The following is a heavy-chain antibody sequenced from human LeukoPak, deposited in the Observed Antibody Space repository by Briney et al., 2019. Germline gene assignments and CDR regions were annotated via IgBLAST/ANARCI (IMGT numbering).Heavy chain of an antibody. CDR3: AKGTSTYYYYMDV. Sequence: GGSLTLSCAASGFTFSNYAMNWVRQAPGKGLEWVSDISAGGGNTYYADSVKGRFTISRDNSKNTLYLQMNSLRAEDTAVYYCAKGTSTYYYYMDVWGKGTTVTVSS. CDR1: GFTFSNYA. J-gene: IGHJ6*03. V-gene: IGHV3-23*01. CDR2: ISAGGGNT. D-gene: IGHD3-3*02.